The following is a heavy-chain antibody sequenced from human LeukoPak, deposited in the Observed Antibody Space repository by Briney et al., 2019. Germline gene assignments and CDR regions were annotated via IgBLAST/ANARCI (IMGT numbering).Heavy chain of an antibody. CDR2: MYYRGST. J-gene: IGHJ4*02. V-gene: IGHV4-59*12. D-gene: IGHD3-16*02. CDR3: ARGRKITFGGVIVIPRLDY. CDR1: GGSISSYY. Sequence: SETLSLTCTVSGGSISSYYWSWIRQPRGKGLEWIGYMYYRGSTNYYPSLKSRVTISVDTSKNQFSLTLSSVTAADTAVYYCARGRKITFGGVIVIPRLDYWGQGTLVTVSS.